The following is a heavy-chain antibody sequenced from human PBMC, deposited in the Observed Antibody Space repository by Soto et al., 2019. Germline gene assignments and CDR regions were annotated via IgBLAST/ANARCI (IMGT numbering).Heavy chain of an antibody. CDR3: AHRGAAIRCYLDY. D-gene: IGHD2-2*01. Sequence: GASVKVSCKASGYTFTNYAMHWVRPAPGKRLAWVGWIHTGKTYHSQKFQGCVTTISGTSGRRAYMELSGLTAADTPGYYCAHRGAAIRCYLDYWGQGTLVTVSS. V-gene: IGHV1-3*04. CDR2: IHTGKT. J-gene: IGHJ4*01. CDR1: GYTFTNYA.